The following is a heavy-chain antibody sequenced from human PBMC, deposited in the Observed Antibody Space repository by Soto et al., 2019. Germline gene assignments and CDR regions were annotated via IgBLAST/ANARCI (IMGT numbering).Heavy chain of an antibody. CDR3: ARDRSPDYSNYGYWFDP. Sequence: EVQLVESGGGLVQPGGSLRLSCAASGFTFSSYWMSWVRQAPGKGLEWVANIKQDGSEKYYVDSVKGRFTISRDNAKNSLYLQMNSLRAEDTAVYYCARDRSPDYSNYGYWFDPWGQGTLVTVSS. V-gene: IGHV3-7*03. J-gene: IGHJ5*02. CDR1: GFTFSSYW. D-gene: IGHD4-4*01. CDR2: IKQDGSEK.